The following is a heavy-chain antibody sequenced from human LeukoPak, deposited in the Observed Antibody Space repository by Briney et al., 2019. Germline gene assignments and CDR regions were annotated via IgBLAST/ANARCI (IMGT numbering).Heavy chain of an antibody. CDR3: ARQRGGNRYYYYYMDV. J-gene: IGHJ6*03. V-gene: IGHV4-61*02. CDR2: IYTSGST. CDR1: GGSISSGSYY. Sequence: SQTLSLTCTVSGGSISSGSYYWSWIRQPAGKGLEWIGRIYTSGSTNYNPSLKSRVTISVDTSKNQFSLKLSSVTAADTAVYYCARQRGGNRYYYYYMDVWGKGTTVTVSS. D-gene: IGHD4-23*01.